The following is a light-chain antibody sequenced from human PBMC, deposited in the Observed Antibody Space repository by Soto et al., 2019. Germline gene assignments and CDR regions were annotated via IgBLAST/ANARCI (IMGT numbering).Light chain of an antibody. CDR2: DAS. CDR1: QSISSW. Sequence: DIQMTQSPSTLSASVGDRVTITCRASQSISSWLAWYQQKPGKAPKLLIYDASSLESGGPSRFSGSGSGTEFTLTISSLQPDDFATYYCQQYNSYWTFGQGTKVDIK. V-gene: IGKV1-5*01. J-gene: IGKJ1*01. CDR3: QQYNSYWT.